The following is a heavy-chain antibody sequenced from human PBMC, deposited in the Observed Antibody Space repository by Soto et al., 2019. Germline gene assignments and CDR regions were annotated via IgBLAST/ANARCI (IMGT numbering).Heavy chain of an antibody. J-gene: IGHJ6*03. CDR3: ARGLILWFGELSRRGGYYYYMDV. Sequence: QVQLQQWGAGLLKPSETLSLTCAVYGGSFSGYQWSWIRQTPGKGLEWIGEINDSGNINYNPSLKSRVTSLIDPPKKQIGLKLGSVAAAETAVYYCARGLILWFGELSRRGGYYYYMDVWGKGTTVTVSS. V-gene: IGHV4-34*01. D-gene: IGHD3-10*01. CDR1: GGSFSGYQ. CDR2: INDSGNI.